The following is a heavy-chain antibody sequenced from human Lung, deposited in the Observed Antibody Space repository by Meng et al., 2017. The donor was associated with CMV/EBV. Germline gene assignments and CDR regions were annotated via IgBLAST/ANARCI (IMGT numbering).Heavy chain of an antibody. J-gene: IGHJ6*02. CDR1: GDTFSSYA. D-gene: IGHD3-3*01. Sequence: SVKVSXKASGDTFSSYAISWVRQAPGQGLEWMGGIIPIFGTANYAQKFQGRVTITTDESTSTAYMELSSLRSEDTAVYYCARGRDFWSGSGGMDVWGQGXTVTVSS. V-gene: IGHV1-69*05. CDR3: ARGRDFWSGSGGMDV. CDR2: IIPIFGTA.